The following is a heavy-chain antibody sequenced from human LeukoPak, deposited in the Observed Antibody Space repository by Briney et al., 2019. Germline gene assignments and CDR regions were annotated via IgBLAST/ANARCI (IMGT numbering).Heavy chain of an antibody. CDR1: GYTFTGYY. CDR3: ARSLSPALYCGGDCYSAPFDY. D-gene: IGHD2-21*02. CDR2: INPNSGGT. V-gene: IGHV1-2*02. J-gene: IGHJ4*02. Sequence: GASVKVSCKASGYTFTGYYMHWVRQAPGQGLEWMGWINPNSGGTNYAQKFQGRVTITADKSTSTAYMELSSLRSEDTAVYYCARSLSPALYCGGDCYSAPFDYWGQGTLVTVSS.